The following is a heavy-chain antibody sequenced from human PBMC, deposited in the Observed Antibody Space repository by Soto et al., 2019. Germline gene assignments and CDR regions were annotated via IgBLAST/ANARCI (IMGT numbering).Heavy chain of an antibody. J-gene: IGHJ4*02. D-gene: IGHD5-12*01. V-gene: IGHV1-2*02. CDR1: GYTFTGYY. Sequence: QVQLVQSGAEVKKPGASVKVSCKASGYTFTGYYMHWVRQAPGQGLEWMGWINPNSGGTNYAQKFQGRVTMTRDVSISTAYMELSRLRSVDTGVYYCAKDRDGYMYYVDYWGQGTMVTVSS. CDR3: AKDRDGYMYYVDY. CDR2: INPNSGGT.